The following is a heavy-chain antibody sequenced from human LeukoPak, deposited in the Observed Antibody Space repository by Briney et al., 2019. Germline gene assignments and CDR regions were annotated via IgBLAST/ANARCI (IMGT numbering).Heavy chain of an antibody. CDR2: IKQDGSEK. CDR3: ARDPMYDFWSGHYFDY. CDR1: GFTFSSYW. J-gene: IGHJ4*02. D-gene: IGHD3-3*01. V-gene: IGHV3-7*01. Sequence: GGSLRLSCAASGFTFSSYWMSWVRQVPGKGLEWVANIKQDGSEKYYVDSVKGRFTISRDNAKNSLYLQMNSLRAKDTAVYYCARDPMYDFWSGHYFDYWGQGTLVTVSS.